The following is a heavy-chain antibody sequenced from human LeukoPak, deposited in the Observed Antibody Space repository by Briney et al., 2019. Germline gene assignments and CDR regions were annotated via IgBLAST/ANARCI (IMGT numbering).Heavy chain of an antibody. V-gene: IGHV3-23*01. CDR3: AKDLDIVATYSYYYGMDV. J-gene: IGHJ6*02. CDR2: ISGSGSGGST. Sequence: GGSLRLSCAASGFTFSSYAMSCVRQAPGKGLEWVSAISGSGSGGSTYYADSVKGRFTISRDNSKNTRYLQMNSLRAEDTAVYYCAKDLDIVATYSYYYGMDVWGQGTTVTVSS. CDR1: GFTFSSYA. D-gene: IGHD5-12*01.